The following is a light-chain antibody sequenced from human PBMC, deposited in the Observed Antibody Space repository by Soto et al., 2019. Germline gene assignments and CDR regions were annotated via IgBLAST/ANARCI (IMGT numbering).Light chain of an antibody. CDR2: GAS. CDR1: QSVNSNY. CDR3: QESPRT. Sequence: EIVLTQSPGTLSLSPGERATLSCRASQSVNSNYLAWYQKKRGQAPRLLIYGASSRATGIPDRFSGSGSGTDFTRTISRVEPEVYAVHYCQESPRTFGQGTKVEIK. J-gene: IGKJ1*01. V-gene: IGKV3-20*01.